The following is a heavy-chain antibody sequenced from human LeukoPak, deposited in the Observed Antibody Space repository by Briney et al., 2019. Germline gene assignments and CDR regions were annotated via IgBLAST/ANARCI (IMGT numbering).Heavy chain of an antibody. V-gene: IGHV1-69*04. CDR3: ARWGEVVVVAALMDYYYYGMDV. Sequence: ASVKVSCKASGGTFSSYAISWVRQAPGQGLEWMGRIIPILGIANYAQKFQGRVTITADKSTSTAYMELSSLRSEDTAVYYCARWGEVVVVAALMDYYYYGMDVWGQGTTVTVSS. J-gene: IGHJ6*02. D-gene: IGHD2-15*01. CDR2: IIPILGIA. CDR1: GGTFSSYA.